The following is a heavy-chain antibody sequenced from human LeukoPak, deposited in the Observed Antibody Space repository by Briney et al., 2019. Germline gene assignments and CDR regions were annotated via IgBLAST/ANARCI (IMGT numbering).Heavy chain of an antibody. CDR3: VRALPKDY. D-gene: IGHD2-15*01. Sequence: GGSLRLSCAASGFTFSSCGMHWVRQAPGKGLDWVAVISNDGSSKYYADSVKGRFTISRDNSNNRLFLQMNGLRAEDSAVYYCVRALPKDYWGQGTLVTVSS. CDR1: GFTFSSCG. J-gene: IGHJ4*02. V-gene: IGHV3-30*03. CDR2: ISNDGSSK.